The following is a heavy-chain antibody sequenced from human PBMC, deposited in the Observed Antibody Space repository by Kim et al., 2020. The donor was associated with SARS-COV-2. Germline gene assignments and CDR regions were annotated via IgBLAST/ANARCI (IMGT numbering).Heavy chain of an antibody. CDR1: GGTFSSYA. CDR2: IIPIFGTA. CDR3: ARWGETYSSSPEDYYYGMDV. D-gene: IGHD6-13*01. J-gene: IGHJ6*02. V-gene: IGHV1-69*13. Sequence: SVKVSCKASGGTFSSYAISWVRQAPGQGLEWMGGIIPIFGTANYAQKFQGRVTITADESTSTAYMELSSLRSEDTAVYYCARWGETYSSSPEDYYYGMDVWGQGTTVTVSS.